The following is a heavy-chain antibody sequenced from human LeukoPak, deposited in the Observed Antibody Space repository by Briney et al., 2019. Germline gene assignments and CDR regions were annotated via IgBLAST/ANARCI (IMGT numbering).Heavy chain of an antibody. V-gene: IGHV4-38-2*02. D-gene: IGHD3-22*01. Sequence: PLETLSLTCTVSGYSISSGYYWGWIRQPPGKGLEWIGSIHHSGSTYYNPSLKSRVTISVDTSKNQFSLKLSSVTAADTAVYYCARGGVIVDDPTDAFDIWGQGTMVTVSS. CDR3: ARGGVIVDDPTDAFDI. J-gene: IGHJ3*02. CDR1: GYSISSGYY. CDR2: IHHSGST.